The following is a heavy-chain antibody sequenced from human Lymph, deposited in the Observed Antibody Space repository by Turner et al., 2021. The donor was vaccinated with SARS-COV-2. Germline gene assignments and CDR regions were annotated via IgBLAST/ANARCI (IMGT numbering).Heavy chain of an antibody. D-gene: IGHD2-21*02. V-gene: IGHV3-21*01. CDR3: ARGPPDFPYYFDY. J-gene: IGHJ4*02. CDR1: GFTFSSYS. CDR2: ITFTSSYI. Sequence: EVQLVESGGGLVMPGGSLRLSCAASGFTFSSYSMNWVRQAPGKGLGWVSSITFTSSYIYYADSVKGRFTIARDNAKNSLYLQMNSLRAEDTAVYYCARGPPDFPYYFDYWGQGTLVTVSS.